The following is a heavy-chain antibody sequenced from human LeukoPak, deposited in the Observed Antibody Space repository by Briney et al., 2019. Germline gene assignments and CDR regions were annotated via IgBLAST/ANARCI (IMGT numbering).Heavy chain of an antibody. J-gene: IGHJ4*02. Sequence: PGGSLRLSCIASEFTFSSYWMTWVRQAPGKGLEWVANINQEGSEKYFVDSMKGRFTISRDNAKNSLYLEVNSLTAEDTAVYYCAAAAPGHYYFDYWGQGTLVSVSS. V-gene: IGHV3-7*05. D-gene: IGHD6-6*01. CDR2: INQEGSEK. CDR3: AAAAPGHYYFDY. CDR1: EFTFSSYW.